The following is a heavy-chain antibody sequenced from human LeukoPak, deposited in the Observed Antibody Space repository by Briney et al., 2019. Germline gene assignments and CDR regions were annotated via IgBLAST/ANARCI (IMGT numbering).Heavy chain of an antibody. J-gene: IGHJ6*03. CDR3: ARGHSYERGGIMYYYYMDV. CDR1: GFTFNTFW. Sequence: QAGGSLKLSCAASGFTFNTFWMSWVRQAPGKGLEWVANIKEDGSEKHYVDSVKGRIAISRDNAKNSLYLQMNSLRAEDTAVYYCARGHSYERGGIMYYYYMDVWGKGTTVTVSS. CDR2: IKEDGSEK. V-gene: IGHV3-7*04. D-gene: IGHD5-18*01.